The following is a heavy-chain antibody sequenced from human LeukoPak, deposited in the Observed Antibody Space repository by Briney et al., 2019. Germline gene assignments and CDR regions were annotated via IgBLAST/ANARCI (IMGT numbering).Heavy chain of an antibody. J-gene: IGHJ4*02. CDR1: GGSFSGYY. CDR2: INHSGST. CDR3: ARLRGYYGSGSYYKVLYYFDY. Sequence: SETLSLTCAVYGGSFSGYYWSWIRQPPGKGLEWIGEINHSGSTNYNPSLKSRVTISVDTSKNQFSLKLSSVTAADTAVYYCARLRGYYGSGSYYKVLYYFDYWGQGTLLTVSS. V-gene: IGHV4-34*01. D-gene: IGHD3-10*01.